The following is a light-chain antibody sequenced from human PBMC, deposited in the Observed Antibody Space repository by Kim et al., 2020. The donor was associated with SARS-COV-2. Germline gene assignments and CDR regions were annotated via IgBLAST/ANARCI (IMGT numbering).Light chain of an antibody. CDR1: QSVSNN. V-gene: IGKV3-15*01. CDR2: GAS. J-gene: IGKJ1*01. Sequence: EIMMTQSPATLSVSPGERATLSCRASQSVSNNLAWYQQKPGQAPRLLIYGASTRATGIPARFSGSGSGTEFILTISSLQSEDFAIYYCQEYNNWPVFGQGTKLEI. CDR3: QEYNNWPV.